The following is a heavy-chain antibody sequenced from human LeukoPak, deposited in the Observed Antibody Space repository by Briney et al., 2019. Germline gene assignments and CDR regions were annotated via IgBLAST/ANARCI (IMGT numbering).Heavy chain of an antibody. CDR2: ISLDSSTM. CDR3: ARDDSAGAWELLWDY. J-gene: IGHJ4*02. D-gene: IGHD1-26*01. V-gene: IGHV3-48*02. CDR1: GFSFSSYS. Sequence: GGSLRPSCAASGFSFSSYSMNWVRQAPGKGLEWVSYISLDSSTMYYADSVKGRFTISRDNAKNSLYLQMNSLRDDDTAVYYCARDDSAGAWELLWDYWGQGTLVTVSS.